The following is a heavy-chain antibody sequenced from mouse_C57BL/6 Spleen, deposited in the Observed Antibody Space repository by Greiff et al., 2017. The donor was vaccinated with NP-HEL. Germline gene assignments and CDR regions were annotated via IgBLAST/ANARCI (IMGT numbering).Heavy chain of an antibody. CDR2: IYPGDGDT. CDR1: GYAFSSYW. Sequence: QVQLQQSGAELVKPGASVKISCKASGYAFSSYWMNWVKQRPGKGLEWIGQIYPGDGDTNYNGKFKGKATLTADKSSSTAYMQLSSLTSEDSAVYFCARHGSSYDRGPLYAMDYWGQGTSVTVSS. J-gene: IGHJ4*01. V-gene: IGHV1-80*01. CDR3: ARHGSSYDRGPLYAMDY. D-gene: IGHD1-1*01.